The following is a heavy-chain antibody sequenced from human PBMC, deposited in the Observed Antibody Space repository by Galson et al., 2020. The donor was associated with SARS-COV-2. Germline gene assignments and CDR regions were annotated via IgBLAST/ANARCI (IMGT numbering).Heavy chain of an antibody. V-gene: IGHV2-70*01. Sequence: SGPTLVKPTQTLTLTCTFSGFSLSTSGMCVSWIRQPPGKALEWLALIDWDADKYYSTSLKTRLTISKDTSKNQVVLTMTNMDPVDTATYYCARTFDDILTGYYFSLDYWGQGTLVTVSS. CDR1: GFSLSTSGMC. CDR3: ARTFDDILTGYYFSLDY. D-gene: IGHD3-9*01. CDR2: IDWDADK. J-gene: IGHJ4*02.